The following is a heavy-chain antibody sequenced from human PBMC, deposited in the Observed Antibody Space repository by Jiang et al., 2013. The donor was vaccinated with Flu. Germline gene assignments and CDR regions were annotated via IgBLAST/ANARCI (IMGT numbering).Heavy chain of an antibody. CDR3: ARQGSGWDYFDY. Sequence: GSGLVKPSETLSLTCTVSGGSFSSHYWSWIRQPPGKGLEWIGYIFHSGDTNYKPSLKSRVTMSVDTSNNQFSLILSSVTAADTAVYYCARQGSGWDYFDYWGQGTLVTVSS. V-gene: IGHV4-59*08. CDR1: GGSFSSHY. J-gene: IGHJ4*02. CDR2: IFHSGDT. D-gene: IGHD6-19*01.